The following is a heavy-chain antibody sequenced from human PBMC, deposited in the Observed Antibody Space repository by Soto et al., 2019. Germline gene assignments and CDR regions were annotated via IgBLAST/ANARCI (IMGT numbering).Heavy chain of an antibody. V-gene: IGHV4-39*01. CDR3: ARRGSGHTFDY. CDR2: IYEGETT. CDR1: GASVSGTGFH. J-gene: IGHJ4*02. D-gene: IGHD3-10*01. Sequence: QLQLQESGPGLVKPSETLSLTCAVSGASVSGTGFHWGWIRQPPGQGLEWIGSIYEGETTFYNSSLKSRVTISADTSKNQFSLRLTSVTAADTAVYYCARRGSGHTFDYWGQGTLVTVSS.